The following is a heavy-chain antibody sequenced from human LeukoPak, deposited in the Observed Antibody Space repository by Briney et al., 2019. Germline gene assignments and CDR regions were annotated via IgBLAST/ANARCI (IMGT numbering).Heavy chain of an antibody. CDR1: GGSISSSSYY. D-gene: IGHD3-16*02. Sequence: PPETLSLTCTVSGGSISSSSYYWGWIRQPPGKGLEWIGSIYYSGSTYYNPSLKSRVTISVDTSKNQFSLRLSSVTAADTSVYYCARDENGYVWGSFRAWGQGTLVNVSS. V-gene: IGHV4-39*02. CDR2: IYYSGST. CDR3: ARDENGYVWGSFRA. J-gene: IGHJ5*02.